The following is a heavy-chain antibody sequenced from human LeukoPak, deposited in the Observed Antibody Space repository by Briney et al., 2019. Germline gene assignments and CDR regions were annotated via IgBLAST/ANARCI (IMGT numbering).Heavy chain of an antibody. J-gene: IGHJ4*02. CDR1: GGSFSGYY. CDR3: ASVVAVAGNDYFDY. CDR2: INHSGST. V-gene: IGHV4-34*01. Sequence: PSETLSLTCAVYGGSFSGYYWSWIRQPPGKGLVSIGEINHSGSTNYNPSLKSRVTISVDTSKNQFSLKLSSVTAADTAVYYCASVVAVAGNDYFDYWGQGTLVTVSS. D-gene: IGHD6-19*01.